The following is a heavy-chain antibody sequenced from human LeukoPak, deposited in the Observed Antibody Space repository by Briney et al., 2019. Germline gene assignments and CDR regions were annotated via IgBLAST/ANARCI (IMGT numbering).Heavy chain of an antibody. J-gene: IGHJ4*02. CDR2: IYYSGST. V-gene: IGHV4-39*01. D-gene: IGHD6-6*01. CDR3: ASMYSSSAGDYFDY. Sequence: SETLSLTCTVSGGSISSSSYYWGWIRQPPGKGLEWLGSIYYSGSTYYNPSLKSRVTISVDTSKNQFSLKLSSVTAADTAVYYCASMYSSSAGDYFDYWGQGTLVTVSS. CDR1: GGSISSSSYY.